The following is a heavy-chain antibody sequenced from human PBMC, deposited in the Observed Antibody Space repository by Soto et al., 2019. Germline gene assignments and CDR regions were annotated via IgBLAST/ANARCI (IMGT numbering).Heavy chain of an antibody. D-gene: IGHD5-18*01. CDR1: GFTFSSNG. CDR2: IWYDGSNK. Sequence: QVQLVESGGGVIQPGRSLRLSCAASGFTFSSNGMHWVRQAPGKGLEWVAVIWYDGSNKYYADSVKGRFTISRDNSKNTLYLQMNSLRGEDTAVYYCARGYLDTHAFDIWGQGTMVTVSS. J-gene: IGHJ3*02. V-gene: IGHV3-33*01. CDR3: ARGYLDTHAFDI.